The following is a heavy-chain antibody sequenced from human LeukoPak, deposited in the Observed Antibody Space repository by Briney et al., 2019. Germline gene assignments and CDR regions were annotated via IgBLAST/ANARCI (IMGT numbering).Heavy chain of an antibody. Sequence: SVKVSCKASGGTFSSYAISWVRQAPGQGLEWMGRIIPIFGTANYAQKFQGRVTIITDESTSTAYMELSSLRSEDTAVYYCARGGYSYGYSFDYWGQGTLVTVSS. CDR3: ARGGYSYGYSFDY. J-gene: IGHJ4*02. CDR2: IIPIFGTA. V-gene: IGHV1-69*05. D-gene: IGHD5-18*01. CDR1: GGTFSSYA.